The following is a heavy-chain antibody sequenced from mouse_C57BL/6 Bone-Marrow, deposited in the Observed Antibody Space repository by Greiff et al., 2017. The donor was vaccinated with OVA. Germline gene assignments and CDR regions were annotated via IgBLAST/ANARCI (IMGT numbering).Heavy chain of an antibody. V-gene: IGHV10-1*01. CDR2: IRSKSNNYAT. Sequence: EVHLVESGGGLVQPKGSLKLSCAASGFSFNTYAMNWVRQAPGKGLEWVARIRSKSNNYATYYADSVKDRFTISRDDSESMLYLQMNNLKTEDTAMYYCVRPLYYSFAYWGQGTLVTVSA. J-gene: IGHJ3*01. CDR1: GFSFNTYA. CDR3: VRPLYYSFAY. D-gene: IGHD1-1*01.